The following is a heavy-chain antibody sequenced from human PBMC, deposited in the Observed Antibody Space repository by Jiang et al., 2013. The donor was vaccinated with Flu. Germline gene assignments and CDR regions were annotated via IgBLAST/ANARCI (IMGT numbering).Heavy chain of an antibody. CDR1: GFTFSSYG. V-gene: IGHV3-33*01. CDR2: IWYDGSNK. Sequence: GGGVVQPGRSLRLSCAASGFTFSSYGMHWVRQAPGKGLEWVAVIWYDGSNKYYADSVKGRFTISRDNSKNTLYLQMNSLRAEDTAVYYCARDLNDSSGSVLWYYSYGMDVWGQGTSVTVSS. CDR3: ARDLNDSSGSVLWYYSYGMDV. J-gene: IGHJ6*02. D-gene: IGHD3-22*01.